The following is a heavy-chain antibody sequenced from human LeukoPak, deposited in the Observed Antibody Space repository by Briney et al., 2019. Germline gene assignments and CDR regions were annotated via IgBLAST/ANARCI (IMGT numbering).Heavy chain of an antibody. V-gene: IGHV1-69*04. J-gene: IGHJ6*02. D-gene: IGHD4-17*01. CDR2: ITPILDIP. CDR1: GGTFSNLG. Sequence: SVKVSCKASGGTFSNLGITWVRQAPGQGLEWMGRITPILDIPNYTQKFQGRVTITADKSTSTVYMELSSLRSEDTAVYYCATKDTDYYNYYYGMDVWGQGTTVTVSS. CDR3: ATKDTDYYNYYYGMDV.